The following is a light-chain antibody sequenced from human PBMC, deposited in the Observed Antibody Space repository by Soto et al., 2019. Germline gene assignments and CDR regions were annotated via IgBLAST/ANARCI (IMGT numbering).Light chain of an antibody. CDR2: DVS. Sequence: QYALTQPASVSGSPGQSITISWTGTSSDVGGYNYVSRYQQHPGKAPKLMIYDVSNRPSGVSNRFSGSKSGNTASLTISGLQAEDEADYYCSSYTSSSTLYVFGTGTQLTVL. CDR3: SSYTSSSTLYV. V-gene: IGLV2-14*01. CDR1: SSDVGGYNY. J-gene: IGLJ1*01.